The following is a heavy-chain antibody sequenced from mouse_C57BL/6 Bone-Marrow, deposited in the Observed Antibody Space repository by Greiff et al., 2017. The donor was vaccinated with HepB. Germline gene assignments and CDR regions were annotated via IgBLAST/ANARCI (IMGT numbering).Heavy chain of an antibody. Sequence: EVKLMESGGDLVKPGGSLKLSCVASGFTFSTSGMSWVRQTPDQRLEWVATINTGGTYTYYPASVKGRFTIAKDTAKNTLSLQMNSLKSEDSAIYYCTRDRFDYYFDYWGQGTTLTVTS. J-gene: IGHJ2*01. D-gene: IGHD2-14*01. CDR2: INTGGTYT. CDR3: TRDRFDYYFDY. CDR1: GFTFSTSG. V-gene: IGHV5-6*01.